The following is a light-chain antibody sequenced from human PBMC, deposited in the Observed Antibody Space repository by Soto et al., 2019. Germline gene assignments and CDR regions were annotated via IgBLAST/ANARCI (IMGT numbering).Light chain of an antibody. CDR3: QHYNSYSEA. J-gene: IGKJ1*01. CDR1: QTISSW. CDR2: KAS. Sequence: IEMTQSPSTLSGSIGDRVTITCRASQTISSWFAWYQQKPGKAPKLLIYKASTLKSGVPSRFRGSGSGTEFTLTISSLQPDDFATYYCQHYNSYSEAFGQGTKVDIK. V-gene: IGKV1-5*03.